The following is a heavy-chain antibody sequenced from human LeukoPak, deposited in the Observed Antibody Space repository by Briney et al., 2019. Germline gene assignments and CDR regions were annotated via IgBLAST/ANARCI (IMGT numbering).Heavy chain of an antibody. D-gene: IGHD1-26*01. CDR1: GFTFSSYG. V-gene: IGHV3-48*04. CDR3: ARDRGGSYSAIDY. CDR2: ISSSSSTI. J-gene: IGHJ4*02. Sequence: GRSLRLSCAASGFTFSSYGMHWVRQAPGKGLEWVSFISSSSSTIYYADSVKGRFTISRDNAKNSLYLQMNSLRAEDTAVYYCARDRGGSYSAIDYWGQGTLVTVSS.